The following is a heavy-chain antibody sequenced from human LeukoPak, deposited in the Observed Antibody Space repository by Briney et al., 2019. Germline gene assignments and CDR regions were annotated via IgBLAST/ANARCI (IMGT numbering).Heavy chain of an antibody. J-gene: IGHJ3*02. Sequence: GASVKVSCKASGYTFTGYYMHWVRQAPGQGLEWMGWIHPKNGEKTYEQCFQGRVIITSDNSINTVYLEVRKLTSGDTAVDYCGRGTILEPFDIWGQGTMVTVS. CDR1: GYTFTGYY. V-gene: IGHV1-2*02. CDR2: IHPKNGEK. D-gene: IGHD3-3*01. CDR3: GRGTILEPFDI.